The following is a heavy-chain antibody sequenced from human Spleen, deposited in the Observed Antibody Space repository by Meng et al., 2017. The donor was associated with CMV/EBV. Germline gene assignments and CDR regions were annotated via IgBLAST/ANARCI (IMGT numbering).Heavy chain of an antibody. V-gene: IGHV4-39*07. CDR2: IYHSGST. J-gene: IGHJ5*02. D-gene: IGHD2-21*01. CDR3: ARVPNCGGDCYLGPDNWFDP. CDR1: SRRYY. Sequence: SRRYYWGWIRQPPGKGLEASGSIYHSGSTFYNPSLKSRVTISVDTSKNQCSVKLNSVTAADTAVYYCARVPNCGGDCYLGPDNWFDPWGQGTLVTVSS.